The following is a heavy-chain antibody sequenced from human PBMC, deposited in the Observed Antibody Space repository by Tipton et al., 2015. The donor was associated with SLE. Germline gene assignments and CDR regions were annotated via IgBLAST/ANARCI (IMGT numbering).Heavy chain of an antibody. Sequence: LRLSCTVSGDSINSDYWSWIRQSPGKGLEWIGYISFSGTTKYNPSLRSRVTMSADTSKKQFSLKLSSVSAADTAVYYCARSDYYDSSGYYSYAFDIWGQGTMVTVSS. V-gene: IGHV4-59*01. CDR3: ARSDYYDSSGYYSYAFDI. D-gene: IGHD3-22*01. J-gene: IGHJ3*02. CDR2: ISFSGTT. CDR1: GDSINSDY.